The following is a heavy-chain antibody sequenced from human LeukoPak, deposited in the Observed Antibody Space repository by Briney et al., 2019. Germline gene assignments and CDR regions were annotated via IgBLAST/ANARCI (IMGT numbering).Heavy chain of an antibody. CDR1: GFTFSSYG. D-gene: IGHD3-22*01. V-gene: IGHV3-48*01. J-gene: IGHJ4*02. Sequence: GGSLRLSCAASGFTFSSYGMSWVRQAPGKGLEWVSYISSSSSTIYYADSVKGRFTISRDNAKNSLYLQMNSLRAEDTAVYYCARGGRKIFGPRGNYYDSSYRGVLARDYYYFDYWGQGTLVTVSS. CDR2: ISSSSSTI. CDR3: ARGGRKIFGPRGNYYDSSYRGVLARDYYYFDY.